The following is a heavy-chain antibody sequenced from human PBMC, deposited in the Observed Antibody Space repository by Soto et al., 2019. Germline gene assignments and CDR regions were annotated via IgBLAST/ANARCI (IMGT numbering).Heavy chain of an antibody. CDR2: MNPNSGNT. Sequence: ASVKVSCKASGYTVTSYDINWVRQATGQGLEWMGWMNPNSGNTGYAQKFQGRVTMTRDTSISTAYMELSSLRSEDTAVYYCARQWELSGYYYGMDVWGQGTTVTVSS. V-gene: IGHV1-8*01. CDR3: ARQWELSGYYYGMDV. D-gene: IGHD1-26*01. CDR1: GYTVTSYD. J-gene: IGHJ6*02.